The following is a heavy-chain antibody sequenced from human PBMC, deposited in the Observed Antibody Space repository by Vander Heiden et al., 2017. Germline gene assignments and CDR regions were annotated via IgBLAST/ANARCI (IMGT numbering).Heavy chain of an antibody. CDR1: GDSISSSSYH. CDR3: VRRRNWALDY. Sequence: QLQLQESGPGLVKPSETLSLTCTVSGDSISSSSYHWGWVRQPPGKGLEWIGTIYYIGSTYDNPSLRSRVTISVDTSKNQFSLKLISVTAADAAVYDGVRRRNWALDYWGQGTLVTVSS. CDR2: IYYIGST. V-gene: IGHV4-39*01. D-gene: IGHD7-27*01. J-gene: IGHJ4*02.